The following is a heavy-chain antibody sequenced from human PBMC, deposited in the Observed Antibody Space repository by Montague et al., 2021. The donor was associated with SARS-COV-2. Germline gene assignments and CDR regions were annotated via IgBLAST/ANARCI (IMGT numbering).Heavy chain of an antibody. V-gene: IGHV6-1*01. CDR1: FSLFSLSRAA. CDR2: TYYRSKWYN. CDR3: ARGVYYDGSGYYSFDY. D-gene: IGHD3-22*01. Sequence: CSLSFSLFSLSRAAWPWIRRSPSIGLEWLGRTYYRSKWYNDYALSVKSRITINPDTSKNHFSLQLNSVTPEDTAIYYCARGVYYDGSGYYSFDYWGQGTLVTVSS. J-gene: IGHJ4*02.